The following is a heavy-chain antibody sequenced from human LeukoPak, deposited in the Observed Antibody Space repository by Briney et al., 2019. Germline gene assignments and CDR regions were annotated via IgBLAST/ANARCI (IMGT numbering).Heavy chain of an antibody. J-gene: IGHJ4*02. Sequence: PGGSLRLSCAASGFTFSNYAMNWVRQAPGKGLVWVSRINSDGSSTNYADSVKGRFTISRDNAKNTLHLQMNSLRAEDTAVYYCVRDLGIAVAPGYWGQGTLVTVSS. CDR1: GFTFSNYA. CDR2: INSDGSST. D-gene: IGHD6-19*01. CDR3: VRDLGIAVAPGY. V-gene: IGHV3-74*01.